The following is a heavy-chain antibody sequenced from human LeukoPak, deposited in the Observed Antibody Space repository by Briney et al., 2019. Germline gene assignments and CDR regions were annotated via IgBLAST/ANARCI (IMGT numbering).Heavy chain of an antibody. CDR2: ISQDGSSK. D-gene: IGHD5-24*01. Sequence: GGSLRLSCAASGFTFRSYAMRWVRQAPGKGLERVAVISQDGSSKNFADSVKGRVTISRDNSNNTLYLRMNSLRGEDTALYYCAREGIDGYNPFDFWGQGTLVTVSS. CDR1: GFTFRSYA. V-gene: IGHV3-30*04. CDR3: AREGIDGYNPFDF. J-gene: IGHJ4*02.